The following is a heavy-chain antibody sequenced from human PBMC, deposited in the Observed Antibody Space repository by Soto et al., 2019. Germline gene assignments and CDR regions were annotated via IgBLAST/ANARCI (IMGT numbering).Heavy chain of an antibody. D-gene: IGHD5-12*01. CDR2: IYYSGST. CDR3: ARDGAEMATIGWFDP. J-gene: IGHJ5*02. Sequence: SETLSLTCTVSGGSISSGDYYWSWIRQPPGKGLEWIGYIYYSGSTYYNPSLKSRVTISVDTSKNQFSRKLSSVTAADTAVYYCARDGAEMATIGWFDPWGQGTLVTVSS. V-gene: IGHV4-30-4*01. CDR1: GGSISSGDYY.